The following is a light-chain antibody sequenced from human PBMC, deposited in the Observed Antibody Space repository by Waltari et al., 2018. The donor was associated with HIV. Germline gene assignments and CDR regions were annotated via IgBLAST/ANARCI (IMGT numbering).Light chain of an antibody. Sequence: SYELTQPPSVSVSPGQTASITCSGDLLGNKYVSWYQQKAGQSPVLVIYQDARRPSGTPERFSGSNFRNTATLTISGTQAMDEADYYCQAYDSDALYVFGPGTKVTLL. V-gene: IGLV3-1*01. CDR2: QDA. CDR1: LLGNKY. CDR3: QAYDSDALYV. J-gene: IGLJ1*01.